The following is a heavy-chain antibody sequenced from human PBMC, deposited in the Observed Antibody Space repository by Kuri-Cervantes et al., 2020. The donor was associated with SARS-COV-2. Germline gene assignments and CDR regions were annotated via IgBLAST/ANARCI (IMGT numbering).Heavy chain of an antibody. J-gene: IGHJ4*02. Sequence: LSLPCAASGFTFSSYSMQWVRQAPGKGLEWVAVISYDGSETYYVASVKGRFTISRDNAKNSLYLQMNSLRAEDTALYYCAKETYCGGDCYSGFDYWGQGTLVTVSS. D-gene: IGHD2-21*01. CDR1: GFTFSSYS. CDR2: ISYDGSET. CDR3: AKETYCGGDCYSGFDY. V-gene: IGHV3-30*18.